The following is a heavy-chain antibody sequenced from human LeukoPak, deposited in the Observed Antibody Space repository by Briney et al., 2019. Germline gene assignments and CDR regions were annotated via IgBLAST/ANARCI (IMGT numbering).Heavy chain of an antibody. CDR3: ARGITMVRGVPSKYYFDY. CDR1: GGSISSYY. CDR2: INHSGST. V-gene: IGHV4-34*01. J-gene: IGHJ4*02. Sequence: SETLSLTCTVSGGSISSYYWSWIRQPPGKGLEWIGEINHSGSTNYNPSLKSRVTISVDTSKNQFSLKLSSVTAADTAVYYCARGITMVRGVPSKYYFDYWGQGTLVTVSS. D-gene: IGHD3-10*01.